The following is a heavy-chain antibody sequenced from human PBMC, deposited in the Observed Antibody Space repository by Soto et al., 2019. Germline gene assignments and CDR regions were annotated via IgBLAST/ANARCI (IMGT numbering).Heavy chain of an antibody. Sequence: PSETLSLTCTVSGGSISSGGYYWSWIRQHPGKGLEWIGYIYYSGSTYYNPSLKSRVTISVDTSKNQFSLKLSSVTAADTAVYYCARERPPTSYYYYYYMDVWGKGTTVTVS. CDR1: GGSISSGGYY. V-gene: IGHV4-31*03. CDR3: ARERPPTSYYYYYYMDV. CDR2: IYYSGST. J-gene: IGHJ6*03. D-gene: IGHD6-25*01.